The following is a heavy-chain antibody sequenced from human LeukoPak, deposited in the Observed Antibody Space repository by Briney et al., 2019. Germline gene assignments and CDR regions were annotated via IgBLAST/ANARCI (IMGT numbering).Heavy chain of an antibody. CDR2: IWYDGSNK. CDR1: GFTFSSYG. CDR3: ERVGGYGRRYFDY. V-gene: IGHV3-33*01. J-gene: IGHJ4*02. Sequence: GGSLRLSCAASGFTFSSYGMHWVRQAPGKGLEWVAVIWYDGSNKYYADSVKGRFTISRDNSKNTLYLQMNSLRAEDTAVYYCERVGGYGRRYFDYWGQGTLVTVSS. D-gene: IGHD5-12*01.